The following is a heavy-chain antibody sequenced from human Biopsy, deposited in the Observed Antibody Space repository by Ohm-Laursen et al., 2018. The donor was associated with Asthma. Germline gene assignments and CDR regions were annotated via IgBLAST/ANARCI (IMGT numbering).Heavy chain of an antibody. Sequence: GASVKVSCKTSAYTFIGYHLHWVRQAPGEGLEWMGGIIPVFPTANYPQKFQGRVTISADESTSSAYMELSSLRSEDSAVYYCAREVSTVDYGYYYFAMDVWGQGTTVTVSS. J-gene: IGHJ6*02. CDR1: AYTFIGYH. CDR3: AREVSTVDYGYYYFAMDV. V-gene: IGHV1-69*13. CDR2: IIPVFPTA. D-gene: IGHD4-17*01.